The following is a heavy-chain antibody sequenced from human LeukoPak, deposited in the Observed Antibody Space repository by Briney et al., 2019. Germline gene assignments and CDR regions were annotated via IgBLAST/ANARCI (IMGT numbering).Heavy chain of an antibody. CDR3: ARESHYDILTGYYWVAGMDV. V-gene: IGHV4-31*03. D-gene: IGHD3-9*01. CDR1: GGSISSGDYH. J-gene: IGHJ6*04. CDR2: IYYSGST. Sequence: SETLSLTCTVSGGSISSGDYHWSWLRQHPGKGLEWIGYIYYSGSTYYNPSLKSRVTISVDTSKNQFSLKLSSVTAADTAVYYCARESHYDILTGYYWVAGMDVWGKGTTVTVSS.